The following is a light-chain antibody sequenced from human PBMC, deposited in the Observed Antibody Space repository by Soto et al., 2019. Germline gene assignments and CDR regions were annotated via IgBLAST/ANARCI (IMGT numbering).Light chain of an antibody. Sequence: QSVLTQPPSVSAAPGQKVTISCSGSSSNIGNNYVSWYQQLPGTAPKLLIYENNKRPSGIPDRFSGSKSGTSATLGITGLQTGDEADYYCGTWDSSLSAGVVFGGGTKATVL. CDR1: SSNIGNNY. CDR3: GTWDSSLSAGVV. J-gene: IGLJ2*01. V-gene: IGLV1-51*02. CDR2: ENN.